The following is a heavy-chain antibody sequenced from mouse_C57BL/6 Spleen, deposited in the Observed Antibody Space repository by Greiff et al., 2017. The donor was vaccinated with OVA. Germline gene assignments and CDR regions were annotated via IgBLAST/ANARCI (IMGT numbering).Heavy chain of an antibody. Sequence: EVKLQESGPGLVKPSQSLSLTCSVTGYSITSGYYWNWIRQFPGNKLEWMGYISYDGSNNYNPSLKNRISITRDTSKNQFFLKLNSVTTEDTATYYCARVTGTRYFDVWGTGTTVTVSS. D-gene: IGHD4-1*01. CDR1: GYSITSGYY. CDR2: ISYDGSN. CDR3: ARVTGTRYFDV. V-gene: IGHV3-6*01. J-gene: IGHJ1*03.